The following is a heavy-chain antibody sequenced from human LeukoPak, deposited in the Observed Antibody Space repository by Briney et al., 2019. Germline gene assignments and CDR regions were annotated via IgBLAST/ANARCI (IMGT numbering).Heavy chain of an antibody. CDR2: INPNNGGT. V-gene: IGHV1-2*02. J-gene: IGHJ4*02. D-gene: IGHD1-26*01. CDR3: ARGYALYSGRYIDFDY. Sequence: ASVNVSCKASGYTFTGHYMHWVRQAPGQGLEWMGWINPNNGGTNYAQKFQGRVNMTRDTSISTAYMELSRLRSDDTAVYYCARGYALYSGRYIDFDYWGQGTLVTVSS. CDR1: GYTFTGHY.